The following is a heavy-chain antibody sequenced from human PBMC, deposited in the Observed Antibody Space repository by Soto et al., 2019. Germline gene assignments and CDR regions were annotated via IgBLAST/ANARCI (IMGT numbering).Heavy chain of an antibody. CDR3: ARGHSTDCSNGVCSFFYNHEMDV. Sequence: SVRVTCKASGYSFTDYHIHWVRQAPGQGLEWLGRINPKSGGTSTAQKFQGWVTMTRDRSISTVYMELTRLRSDDTAVYFCARGHSTDCSNGVCSFFYNHEMDVWGQGTTVTVSS. D-gene: IGHD2-8*01. J-gene: IGHJ6*02. CDR2: INPKSGGT. V-gene: IGHV1-2*04. CDR1: GYSFTDYH.